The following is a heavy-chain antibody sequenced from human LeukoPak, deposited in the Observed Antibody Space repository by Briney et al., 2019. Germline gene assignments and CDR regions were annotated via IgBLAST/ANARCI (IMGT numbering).Heavy chain of an antibody. V-gene: IGHV3-7*01. CDR1: GFPFTGYW. CDR3: ARKPSGSGYNDY. D-gene: IGHD3-22*01. CDR2: IKQDGSEK. J-gene: IGHJ4*02. Sequence: PGGSLRLFCAASGFPFTGYWINWVRQAPGKGLEWVANIKQDGSEKYYVDSVKGRFTITRDNANKALFLLMNSLRAEDTAVYYCARKPSGSGYNDYWAREPWSPSPQ.